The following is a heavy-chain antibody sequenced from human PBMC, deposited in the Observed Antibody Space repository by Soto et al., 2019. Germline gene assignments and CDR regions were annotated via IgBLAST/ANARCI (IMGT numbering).Heavy chain of an antibody. Sequence: ASVKVSCKASGYTFTGYYMHWVRQAPGQGLEWMGWINPNSGGTNYAQKFQGRVTVTRDTSISTAYMELSRLRSDDTAVYYCARGGVIAVAGLDYWGQGTLVTVSS. CDR1: GYTFTGYY. CDR3: ARGGVIAVAGLDY. D-gene: IGHD6-19*01. J-gene: IGHJ4*02. CDR2: INPNSGGT. V-gene: IGHV1-2*02.